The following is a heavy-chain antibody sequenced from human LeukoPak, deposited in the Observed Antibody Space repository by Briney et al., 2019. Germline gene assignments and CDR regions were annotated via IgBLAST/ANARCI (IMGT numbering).Heavy chain of an antibody. V-gene: IGHV4-34*01. J-gene: IGHJ4*02. Sequence: SETLSLTCAVYGGSFSGYYCSWIRQPPGKGLEWIGEINHSGSTNYNPSLKSRVTISVDTSKNQFSLKLSSVTAADTAVYYCARGGGITMIVVVTAPFDYWGQGTLVTVSS. D-gene: IGHD3-22*01. CDR1: GGSFSGYY. CDR2: INHSGST. CDR3: ARGGGITMIVVVTAPFDY.